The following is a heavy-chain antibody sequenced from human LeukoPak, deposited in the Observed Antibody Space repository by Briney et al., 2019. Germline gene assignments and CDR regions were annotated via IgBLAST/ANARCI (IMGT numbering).Heavy chain of an antibody. V-gene: IGHV4-30-4*08. D-gene: IGHD1-26*01. CDR3: ARLSGSYYPDY. CDR1: GGSISSGDYY. Sequence: SETLSLTXTVSGGSISSGDYYWSCIRQPPGKGLEWIGYIYYSGSTYYNPSLKSRVTISVDTSKNQFSLKLSSVTAADTAVYYCARLSGSYYPDYWGQGTLVTVSS. J-gene: IGHJ4*02. CDR2: IYYSGST.